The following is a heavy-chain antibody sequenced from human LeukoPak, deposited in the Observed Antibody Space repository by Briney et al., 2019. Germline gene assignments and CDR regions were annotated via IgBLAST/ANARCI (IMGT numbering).Heavy chain of an antibody. Sequence: GGSLRLSCAASGFSVGSNYVNWVRQAPGKGLEWVSYISSSSSTIYYADSVKGRFTISRDNAKNSLYLQMNSLRDEDTAVYYCAREPLDFWGQGTLVTVSS. J-gene: IGHJ4*02. V-gene: IGHV3-48*02. CDR3: AREPLDF. CDR1: GFSVGSNY. CDR2: ISSSSSTI.